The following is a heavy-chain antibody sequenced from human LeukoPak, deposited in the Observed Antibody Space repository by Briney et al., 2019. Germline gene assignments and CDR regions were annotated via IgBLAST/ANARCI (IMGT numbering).Heavy chain of an antibody. CDR1: GGSISSYY. Sequence: SETLSLTCTVSGGSISSYYWSWIRQPAGKGLEWIGRIYTSGSTNYNPSLKSRVTMSVDTSKNQFSPKLSSVTAADTAVYYCAREMEGDIVVVPAAMWYNWFDPWGQGTLVTVSS. CDR3: AREMEGDIVVVPAAMWYNWFDP. CDR2: IYTSGST. D-gene: IGHD2-2*01. V-gene: IGHV4-4*07. J-gene: IGHJ5*02.